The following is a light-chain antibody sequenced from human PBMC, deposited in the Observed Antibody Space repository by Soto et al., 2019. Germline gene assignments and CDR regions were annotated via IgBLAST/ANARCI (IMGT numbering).Light chain of an antibody. CDR2: EGN. J-gene: IGLJ2*01. CDR3: SSYAGSSTWV. Sequence: QSVLTQPASVSGSPGQSITISCTGTSSDVGNHYNLVSWYQQHPGKAPKIMIYEGNKRPSGVSDRFSGSKSGNTAFLTISGLQAEDEADYCCSSYAGSSTWVFGGGTKLTVL. V-gene: IGLV2-23*01. CDR1: SSDVGNHYNL.